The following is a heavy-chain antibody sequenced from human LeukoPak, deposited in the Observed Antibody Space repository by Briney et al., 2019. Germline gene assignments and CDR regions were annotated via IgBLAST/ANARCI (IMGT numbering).Heavy chain of an antibody. CDR1: GGTFSSYA. V-gene: IGHV1-69*04. D-gene: IGHD6-19*01. CDR2: IIPILGIA. J-gene: IGHJ4*02. CDR3: VGYSSGWPTPHLDY. Sequence: SVKVSCKASGGTFSSYAISWVRQAPGQGLEWMGRIIPILGIANYAQKFQGRVTITADKSTSTAYMGLSSLRSEDTAVYYCVGYSSGWPTPHLDYWGQGTLVTVSS.